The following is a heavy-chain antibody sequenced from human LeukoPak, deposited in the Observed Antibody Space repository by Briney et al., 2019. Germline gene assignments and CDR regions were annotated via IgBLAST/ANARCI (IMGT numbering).Heavy chain of an antibody. CDR2: IKQDGSEK. V-gene: IGHV3-7*04. J-gene: IGHJ4*02. CDR1: EFTFSRFW. CDR3: ARDGTYTDYDPDFDI. Sequence: EPGGSLRLSCAASEFTFSRFWMSWVRQAPGKGLEWVANIKQDGSEKYYVDSVKGRFTISRDNAKNSLYPQMNSLRAEDTAVFYCARDGTYTDYDPDFDIWGQGTLVTVSS. D-gene: IGHD5-12*01.